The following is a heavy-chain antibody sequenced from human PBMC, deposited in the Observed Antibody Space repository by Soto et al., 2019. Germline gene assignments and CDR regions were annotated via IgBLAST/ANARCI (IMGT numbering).Heavy chain of an antibody. CDR1: GFTFSSYS. Sequence: EVQLVESGGGLVKPGGSLRLSCEASGFTFSSYSMNWVRQAPGKGLEWVSAISSSSSYIYYADSVKGRFTISRDNAKNSLYLQMNSLRAEDTAVYYWARVGSGGAITHSSDYWGQGTLVTVSS. CDR3: ARVGSGGAITHSSDY. J-gene: IGHJ4*02. CDR2: ISSSSSYI. D-gene: IGHD6-13*01. V-gene: IGHV3-21*01.